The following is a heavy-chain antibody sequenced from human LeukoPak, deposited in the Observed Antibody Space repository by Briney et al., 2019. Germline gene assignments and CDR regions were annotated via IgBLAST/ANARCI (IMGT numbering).Heavy chain of an antibody. V-gene: IGHV3-66*01. Sequence: PGGSLRLSCAASGITVSSNYMSWVRQAPGKGLEWVSVIYSDGRTYYAGSVKGRFTISRDNSKNTLYLQMNSLRAEDTAVYYCAKDYDPILVYYFDYWGQGTLVTVSS. D-gene: IGHD2-15*01. CDR2: IYSDGRT. J-gene: IGHJ4*02. CDR3: AKDYDPILVYYFDY. CDR1: GITVSSNY.